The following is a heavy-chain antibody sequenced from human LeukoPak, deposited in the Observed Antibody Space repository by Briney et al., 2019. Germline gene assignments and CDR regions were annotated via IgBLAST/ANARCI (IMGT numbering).Heavy chain of an antibody. CDR3: ARDRAMADY. J-gene: IGHJ4*02. CDR2: INTGNGNT. V-gene: IGHV1-3*04. Sequence: GASVKVSCKASGYIFTIYPIHWVRQAPGQRLEWMGWINTGNGNTKYSQKFEGRVTVTRDTSATAAYMELSSLRSEDTAVYYCARDRAMADYWGQGTLVTVSS. CDR1: GYIFTIYP. D-gene: IGHD5-18*01.